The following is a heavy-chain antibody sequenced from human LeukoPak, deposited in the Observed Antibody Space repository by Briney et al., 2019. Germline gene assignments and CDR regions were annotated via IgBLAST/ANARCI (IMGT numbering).Heavy chain of an antibody. V-gene: IGHV3-48*04. CDR2: ISSSGSTI. J-gene: IGHJ4*02. Sequence: GGSLRLSCAASGFTFSSYAMSWVRQAPGRGLEWVSYISSSGSTIYYADSVKGRFTISRDNAKNSLYLQMNSLRAEDTAVYYCARGSAPAYYYDSSGYFFDYWGQGTLVTVSS. CDR3: ARGSAPAYYYDSSGYFFDY. D-gene: IGHD3-22*01. CDR1: GFTFSSYA.